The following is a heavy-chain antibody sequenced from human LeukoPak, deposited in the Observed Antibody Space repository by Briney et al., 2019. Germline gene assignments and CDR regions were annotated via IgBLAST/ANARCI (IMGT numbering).Heavy chain of an antibody. J-gene: IGHJ4*02. CDR2: IIPIFGTA. CDR3: AAKGAAPQLDALDY. Sequence: SVKVSCKASGYTFTSYYMHWVRQAPGQGLEWMGGIIPIFGTANYAQKFQGRVTITADESTSTAYMELSSLRSEDTAVYYCAAKGAAPQLDALDYWGQGTLVTVSS. V-gene: IGHV1-69*13. CDR1: GYTFTSYY. D-gene: IGHD1-1*01.